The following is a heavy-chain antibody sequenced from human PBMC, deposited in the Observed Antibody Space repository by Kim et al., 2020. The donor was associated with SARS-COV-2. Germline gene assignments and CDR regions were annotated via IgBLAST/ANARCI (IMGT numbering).Heavy chain of an antibody. Sequence: GESLKISCKGSGYNFPSYWIGWVRQMPGKGLEWMGIIYPGDSDTRYGPSFQGQVTISADKSTTTAYLQWSSLKASDTAMYYCTRSAAPYDYYFDYWGQGTLVTVSS. CDR2: IYPGDSDT. CDR1: GYNFPSYW. D-gene: IGHD3-16*01. V-gene: IGHV5-51*01. CDR3: TRSAAPYDYYFDY. J-gene: IGHJ4*02.